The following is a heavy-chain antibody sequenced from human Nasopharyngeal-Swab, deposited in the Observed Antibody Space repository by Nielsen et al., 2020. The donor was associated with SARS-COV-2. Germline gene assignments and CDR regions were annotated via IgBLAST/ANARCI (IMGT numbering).Heavy chain of an antibody. CDR2: FDPEDGET. J-gene: IGHJ3*02. Sequence: ASVKVSCKVSGSTLTEISMHWVRQAHGRGLEWMGGFDPEDGETIYAQKFQGRVTMTEDTSIDTAYMELRSLRSEDTAVYYCASPPVVVKSDAFDIWGQGTMVTVSS. CDR3: ASPPVVVKSDAFDI. CDR1: GSTLTEIS. D-gene: IGHD3-22*01. V-gene: IGHV1-24*01.